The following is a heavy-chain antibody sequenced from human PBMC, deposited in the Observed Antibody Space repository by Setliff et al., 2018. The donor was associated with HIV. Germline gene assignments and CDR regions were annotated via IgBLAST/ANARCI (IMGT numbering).Heavy chain of an antibody. D-gene: IGHD6-13*01. CDR3: ATHFDSSSWYSFGY. V-gene: IGHV4-4*02. CDR2: IYHRGNT. CDR1: GASISDNNYW. Sequence: PSETLSLTCTVSGASISDNNYWWSWVRQPPGKGLAWIGEIYHRGNTNYSPPLTSRVTMSVDTSKNQFSLKVRSVTVADTAVYYCATHFDSSSWYSFGYWGQGTLVTVSS. J-gene: IGHJ4*02.